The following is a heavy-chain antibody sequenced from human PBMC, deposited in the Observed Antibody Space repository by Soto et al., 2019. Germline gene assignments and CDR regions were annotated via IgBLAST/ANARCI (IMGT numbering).Heavy chain of an antibody. J-gene: IGHJ4*02. CDR2: IDYTGGTT. Sequence: EVQLLESGGGLVQPGGSLRLSCAASGFTFSILAMGWVRQAPGKGLEWVSVIDYTGGTTYYTDSVKGQFIISRDNSKKILYLQMNSLRTEDTAIYYCAKDATRTSGWYYFDYWGRGALVTVSS. CDR3: AKDATRTSGWYYFDY. D-gene: IGHD6-19*01. V-gene: IGHV3-23*01. CDR1: GFTFSILA.